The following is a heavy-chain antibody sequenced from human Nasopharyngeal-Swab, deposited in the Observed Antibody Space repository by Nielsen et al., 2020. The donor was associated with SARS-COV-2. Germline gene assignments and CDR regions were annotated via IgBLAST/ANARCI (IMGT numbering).Heavy chain of an antibody. J-gene: IGHJ6*02. D-gene: IGHD6-13*01. CDR1: GGSISSYY. CDR3: ARSEIAAGRPYYYYSMDV. CDR2: IYYSGST. Sequence: SETLSLTCTVSGGSISSYYWSWIRQPPGKGLEWIGYIYYSGSTNYNPSLKSRVTISVDTSKNQFSLKLSSVTAADTAVYYCARSEIAAGRPYYYYSMDVWGQGTTVTVSS. V-gene: IGHV4-59*01.